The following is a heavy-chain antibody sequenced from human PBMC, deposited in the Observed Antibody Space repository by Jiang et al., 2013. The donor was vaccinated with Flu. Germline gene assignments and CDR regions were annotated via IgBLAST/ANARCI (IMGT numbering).Heavy chain of an antibody. J-gene: IGHJ6*02. Sequence: SGAEVKKPGASVKVSCKASGYTFTSYAMHWVRQAPGQRLEWMGWINAGNGNTKYSQKFQGRVTITRDTSASTAYMELSSLRSEDTAVYYCARWTDYGDHYYYGMDVWGQGTTVTVSS. D-gene: IGHD4-17*01. V-gene: IGHV1-3*01. CDR3: ARWTDYGDHYYYGMDV. CDR1: GYTFTSYA. CDR2: INAGNGNT.